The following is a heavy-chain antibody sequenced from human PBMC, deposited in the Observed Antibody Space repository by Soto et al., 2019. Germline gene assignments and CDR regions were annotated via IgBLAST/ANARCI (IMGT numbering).Heavy chain of an antibody. V-gene: IGHV3-11*01. D-gene: IGHD2-2*01. CDR2: ISSSGSSM. J-gene: IGHJ4*02. CDR1: GFTVSDYY. CDR3: ARAGYWSGTGCSNYFDT. Sequence: QVQLVESGGGLVKPGGSLRLSCAASGFTVSDYYMTWIRQAPGKGLEWVSYISSSGSSMYYADSVKGRFTISRDNAKKSLYLQMNSLRAEDTAVYYCARAGYWSGTGCSNYFDTWGQGPLVTVSS.